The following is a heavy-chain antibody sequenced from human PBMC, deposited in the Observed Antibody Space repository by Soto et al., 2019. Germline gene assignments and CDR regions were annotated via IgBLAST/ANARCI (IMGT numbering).Heavy chain of an antibody. CDR1: GFTFSSYG. Sequence: PGGALRLSCAASGFTFSSYGMHWGRQGPGKGVEGGAVISCSGSSKYYADSVKGRFTISRDNSKNTLYLQMNSLRAEDTAVYYCAKDLYSYDFWSGYYQPGFDPWGQGTLVTVSS. V-gene: IGHV3-23*01. D-gene: IGHD3-3*01. CDR3: AKDLYSYDFWSGYYQPGFDP. CDR2: ISCSGSSK. J-gene: IGHJ5*02.